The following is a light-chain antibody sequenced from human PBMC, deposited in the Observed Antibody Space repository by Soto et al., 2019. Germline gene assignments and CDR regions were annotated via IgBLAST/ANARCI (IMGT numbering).Light chain of an antibody. V-gene: IGKV3-11*01. Sequence: EIVLTQSPDTLPLSPGERATLSCRASQSVGTYLVWYQQNPGQAPRLLIYGASNRATGIPARFSGSGSGTDFTLTISSLEPEDFAVYFFQQRSNGFGQGTKLEIK. J-gene: IGKJ2*01. CDR1: QSVGTY. CDR3: QQRSNG. CDR2: GAS.